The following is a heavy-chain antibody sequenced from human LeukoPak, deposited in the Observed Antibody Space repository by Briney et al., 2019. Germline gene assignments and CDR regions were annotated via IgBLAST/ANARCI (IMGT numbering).Heavy chain of an antibody. V-gene: IGHV1-24*01. CDR1: GYTLTELS. J-gene: IGHJ4*02. Sequence: ASVKVSCKVSGYTLTELSMHWVRQAPGKGLGWMGGFDPEDGETIYAQKFQGRVTMTEDTSTDTAYMELSSLRSEDTAVYYCATVERLNSLFLGYFDYWGQGTLVTVSS. CDR2: FDPEDGET. CDR3: ATVERLNSLFLGYFDY. D-gene: IGHD1/OR15-1a*01.